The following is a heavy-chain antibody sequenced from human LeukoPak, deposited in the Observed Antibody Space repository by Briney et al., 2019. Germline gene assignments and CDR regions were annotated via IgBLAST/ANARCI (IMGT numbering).Heavy chain of an antibody. D-gene: IGHD3-22*01. Sequence: PGGSLRLSCAASGFTFSNYGMSWVRQAPGKGLEWVSVISGSGANTYYADSVKGRFTISRDNAKNSLYLQMNSLRAEDTAVYYCARDFLRVIVEAFDYWGQGTLVTVSS. CDR2: ISGSGANT. J-gene: IGHJ4*02. CDR1: GFTFSNYG. CDR3: ARDFLRVIVEAFDY. V-gene: IGHV3-21*01.